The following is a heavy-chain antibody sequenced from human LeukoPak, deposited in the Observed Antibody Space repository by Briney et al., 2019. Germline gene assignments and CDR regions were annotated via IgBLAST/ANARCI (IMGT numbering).Heavy chain of an antibody. D-gene: IGHD3-3*01. V-gene: IGHV3-30*18. CDR1: GFSFSTYG. CDR2: ISYDGSNK. CDR3: AKDLRTQTYDYWSPYYFET. J-gene: IGHJ5*01. Sequence: PGGSLRLSCAASGFSFSTYGMHWVRQAPGKGLEWVAVISYDGSNKYYGDSVKGRFTISRDNSKSTVYLQMDSLRDADTAVYYCAKDLRTQTYDYWSPYYFETSGPGTPVTASS.